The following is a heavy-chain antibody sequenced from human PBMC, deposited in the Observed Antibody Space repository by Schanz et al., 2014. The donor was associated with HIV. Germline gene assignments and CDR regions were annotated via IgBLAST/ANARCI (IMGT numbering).Heavy chain of an antibody. CDR1: GFSFSDYW. Sequence: EVQLVESGGGLVQPGGSLTLSCAASGFSFSDYWMHWVRQVPGKGLLWVSRMNNDVSSRLYADSVKGRFTISRDNAKNTLYLQMNSLRDEDTAVYYCARGSARPDYYYYAMDVWGQGTTVTVS. CDR2: MNNDVSSR. J-gene: IGHJ6*02. V-gene: IGHV3-74*01. D-gene: IGHD6-6*01. CDR3: ARGSARPDYYYYAMDV.